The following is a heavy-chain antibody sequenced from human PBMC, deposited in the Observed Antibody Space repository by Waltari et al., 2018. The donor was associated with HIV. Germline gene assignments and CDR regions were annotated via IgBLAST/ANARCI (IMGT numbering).Heavy chain of an antibody. CDR1: GFNFDDAW. J-gene: IGHJ4*02. D-gene: IGHD1-7*01. Sequence: EVYLVESGGGLVEPGGPLRLSCAASGFNFDDAWMSWVRQAPGKGLEWVGRIKSKSDAGTRHFAAPVKGRFAISRDYSKKIVYLQMSNLKAEDTAVYYCAAGTGRSDFDYWGQGTLVTVSS. CDR2: IKSKSDAGTR. CDR3: AAGTGRSDFDY. V-gene: IGHV3-15*05.